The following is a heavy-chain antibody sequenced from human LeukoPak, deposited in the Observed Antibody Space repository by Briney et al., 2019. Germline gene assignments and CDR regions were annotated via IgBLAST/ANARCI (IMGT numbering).Heavy chain of an antibody. J-gene: IGHJ4*02. CDR3: ARVHGGNFPGFDY. CDR2: MSSSSSTI. D-gene: IGHD4-23*01. Sequence: PGGSLRLSCAASGFSFSSYSMNWVRQAPGKGLEWVSYMSSSSSTIYYADSVKGRFTISRDNAKNSLNLQMNSLRAEDTAVYYCARVHGGNFPGFDYWGQGTLVTVSS. CDR1: GFSFSSYS. V-gene: IGHV3-48*04.